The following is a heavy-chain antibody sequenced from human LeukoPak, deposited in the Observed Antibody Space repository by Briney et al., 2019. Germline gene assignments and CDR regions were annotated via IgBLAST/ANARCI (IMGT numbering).Heavy chain of an antibody. CDR2: TYYSGST. J-gene: IGHJ4*02. V-gene: IGHV4-59*01. CDR3: ARDPYSSGWYYFDY. Sequence: SETLSLTCTVSGGSISSYYWSWIRQPPGKGLEWIGYTYYSGSTNYNPSLKSRGTISVDTSKNQFSLKLSSVTAADTAVYYCARDPYSSGWYYFDYWGQGTLITVSS. D-gene: IGHD6-19*01. CDR1: GGSISSYY.